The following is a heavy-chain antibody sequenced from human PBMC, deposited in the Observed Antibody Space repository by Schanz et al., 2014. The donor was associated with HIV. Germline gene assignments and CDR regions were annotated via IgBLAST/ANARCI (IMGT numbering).Heavy chain of an antibody. V-gene: IGHV3-74*01. Sequence: EVQLVESGGGLVQPGGSLTLSCAASGFSFSDYWMHWVRQVPGKGLLWVSRMNNDVSSRLYADSVKGRFTISRDNAKDTLYLQMNSLRDADTAVYYCARRSSDGGYYDNWGQGTLVTVSS. CDR1: GFSFSDYW. D-gene: IGHD2-15*01. J-gene: IGHJ4*02. CDR2: MNNDVSSR. CDR3: ARRSSDGGYYDN.